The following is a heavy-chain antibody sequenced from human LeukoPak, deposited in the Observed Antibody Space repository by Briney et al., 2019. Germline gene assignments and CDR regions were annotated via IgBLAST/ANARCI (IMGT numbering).Heavy chain of an antibody. CDR1: GFTFSSSA. Sequence: PGGSLRLSCAASGFTFSSSAMSWVRQAPGKGLEWVSAISNNGGYTYYADSVQGRFTISRDNAKNTLYLQMNSLRAEDTAVYYCARGGWFIVDYWGQGTLVTVSS. J-gene: IGHJ4*02. CDR2: ISNNGGYT. D-gene: IGHD3-10*01. CDR3: ARGGWFIVDY. V-gene: IGHV3-23*01.